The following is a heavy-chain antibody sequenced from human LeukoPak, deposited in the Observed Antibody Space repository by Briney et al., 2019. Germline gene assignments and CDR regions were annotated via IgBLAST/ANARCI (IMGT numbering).Heavy chain of an antibody. J-gene: IGHJ4*02. D-gene: IGHD3-3*01. V-gene: IGHV4-59*10. CDR1: GGSFSGYY. Sequence: SETLSLTCAVYGGSFSGYYWSWIRQPAGKGLEWIGRIYTSGSTNYNPSLKSRVTMSVDTSKNQFSLKLTSVPAADTAVYYCARVGPYYDFWSGWMGYFDYWGQGTLVTVSS. CDR2: IYTSGST. CDR3: ARVGPYYDFWSGWMGYFDY.